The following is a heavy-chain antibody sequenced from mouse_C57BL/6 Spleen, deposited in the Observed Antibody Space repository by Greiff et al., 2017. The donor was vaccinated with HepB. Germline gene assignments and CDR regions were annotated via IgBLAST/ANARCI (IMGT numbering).Heavy chain of an antibody. CDR2: INPNNGGT. CDR3: ARSGWGFFAY. Sequence: EVQLQQSGPELVKPGASVKISCKASGYTFTDYYMNWVKQSHGKSLEWIGDINPNNGGTSYNQKFKGKATLTVDKSSSTAYMDLRSLPSEDSAVYDGARSGWGFFAYWGQGTLVTVSA. J-gene: IGHJ3*01. D-gene: IGHD1-1*02. V-gene: IGHV1-26*01. CDR1: GYTFTDYY.